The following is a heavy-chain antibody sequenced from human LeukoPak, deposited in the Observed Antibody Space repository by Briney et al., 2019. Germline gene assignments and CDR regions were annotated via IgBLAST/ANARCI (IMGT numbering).Heavy chain of an antibody. J-gene: IGHJ4*02. CDR1: GFTFSDYY. Sequence: PGGSLRLSCAASGFTFSDYYMSWIRQAPGKGLEWVSYISSSGSTIYYADSVKGRFTISRDNAKNSLYLQMNSLRAEGTAVYYCARDSYYDSSGYYYQLDYWGQGTLVTVSS. D-gene: IGHD3-22*01. CDR3: ARDSYYDSSGYYYQLDY. CDR2: ISSSGSTI. V-gene: IGHV3-11*04.